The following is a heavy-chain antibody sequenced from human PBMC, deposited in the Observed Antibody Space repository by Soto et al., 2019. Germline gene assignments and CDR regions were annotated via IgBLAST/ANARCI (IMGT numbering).Heavy chain of an antibody. D-gene: IGHD5-18*01. CDR1: GGSFSGYY. J-gene: IGHJ4*02. CDR2: INHSGST. Sequence: SETLSLTCAVYGGSFSGYYWSWIRQPPGKGLEWIGEINHSGSTNYNPSLKSRVTISVDTSKNQFSLKLSSVTAADTAVYYCARGHDHGYSYGNPRTLDYWGQGTLVTVSS. V-gene: IGHV4-34*01. CDR3: ARGHDHGYSYGNPRTLDY.